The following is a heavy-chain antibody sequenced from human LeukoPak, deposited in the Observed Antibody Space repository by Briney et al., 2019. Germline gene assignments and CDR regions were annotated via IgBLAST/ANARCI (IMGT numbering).Heavy chain of an antibody. Sequence: PWGSLTLSCAASGFIFSSSGMHWVGQAPGKGLEWVAVISYDGSNIYYGDSVMGRFTISRDNSENMLYLQMNSLRAEDTAVYYCAKDRSSSWSFDYWGKGTLASVSS. CDR2: ISYDGSNI. CDR3: AKDRSSSWSFDY. J-gene: IGHJ4*02. CDR1: GFIFSSSG. V-gene: IGHV3-30*18. D-gene: IGHD6-13*01.